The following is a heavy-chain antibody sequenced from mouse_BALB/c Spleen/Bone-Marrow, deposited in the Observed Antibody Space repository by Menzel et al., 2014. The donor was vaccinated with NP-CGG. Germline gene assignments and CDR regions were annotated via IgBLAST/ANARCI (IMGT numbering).Heavy chain of an antibody. Sequence: QVQLKESGTDLVRPGASVKLSCKASGYTFTSYWIHWVKQRPGQGLEWIGNIYPSDSYTNYNQKFKDKATLTVDKSSSTAHLHLSSPTAEDSAVYYGTRDDGGFAYWGQGTLVTVSA. D-gene: IGHD1-1*02. J-gene: IGHJ3*01. CDR3: TRDDGGFAY. V-gene: IGHV1-69*02. CDR2: IYPSDSYT. CDR1: GYTFTSYW.